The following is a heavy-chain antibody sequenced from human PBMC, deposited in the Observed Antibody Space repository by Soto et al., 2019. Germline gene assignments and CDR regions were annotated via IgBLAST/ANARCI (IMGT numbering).Heavy chain of an antibody. CDR3: SSSEHSAGQH. CDR2: IKEDGREK. Sequence: EVQLVESGGGLVQPGGSLRLSCAASGFSISHYWMSWVRQSPGKGLEWVAHIKEDGREKLYADSVKGRFTISRANAQNTLYLEIDSLRVEATADYFCSSSEHSAGQHWGQGTLVPVSS. CDR1: GFSISHYW. D-gene: IGHD6-13*01. J-gene: IGHJ4*02. V-gene: IGHV3-7*03.